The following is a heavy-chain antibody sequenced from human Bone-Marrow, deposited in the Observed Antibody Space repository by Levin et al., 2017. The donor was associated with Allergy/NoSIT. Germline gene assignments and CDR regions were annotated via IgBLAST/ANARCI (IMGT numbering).Heavy chain of an antibody. CDR2: IKQDGSAK. CDR1: GFSFHGYW. D-gene: IGHD1-7*01. J-gene: IGHJ6*03. V-gene: IGHV3-7*01. CDR3: ARGKLAWNYNQRYYYMDV. Sequence: GGSLRLSCLASGFSFHGYWMTWVRQARGKGLEWVANIKQDGSAKYYVESVKGRFTVSRDNDKSSLYLEMTSLRVDDTAVYYCARGKLAWNYNQRYYYMDVWGKGTSVTASS.